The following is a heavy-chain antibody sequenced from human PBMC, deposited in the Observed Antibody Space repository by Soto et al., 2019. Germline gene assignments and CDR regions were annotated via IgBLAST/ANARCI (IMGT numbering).Heavy chain of an antibody. V-gene: IGHV1-8*01. CDR3: ARDLGYCSGGSCYSVAGGY. D-gene: IGHD2-15*01. Sequence: GASVKVSCKASGYTFTSFDINWVRQASGQGLEWMGWMNPNSGNTIYAQKFQGRVTMTRNTSINTAYMELNSLRAEDTAVYYCARDLGYCSGGSCYSVAGGYWGQGTLVTVSS. CDR1: GYTFTSFD. J-gene: IGHJ4*02. CDR2: MNPNSGNT.